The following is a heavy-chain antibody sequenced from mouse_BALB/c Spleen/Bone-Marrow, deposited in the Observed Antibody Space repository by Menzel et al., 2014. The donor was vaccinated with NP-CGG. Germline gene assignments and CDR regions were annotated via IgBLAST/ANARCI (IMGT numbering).Heavy chain of an antibody. V-gene: IGHV1S81*02. CDR3: TRSRYDYDNAMDC. J-gene: IGHJ4*01. CDR2: INPSNGGT. D-gene: IGHD2-4*01. Sequence: QVQLKESGAELVKPGASVKLSCKASGYTFTSYYMYWVKQRPGQGLEWIGEINPSNGGTNFNEKFKSKATLTVDKSSSTAYMQLSSLTSEDSAAYYCTRSRYDYDNAMDCWGQGTSVTVSS. CDR1: GYTFTSYY.